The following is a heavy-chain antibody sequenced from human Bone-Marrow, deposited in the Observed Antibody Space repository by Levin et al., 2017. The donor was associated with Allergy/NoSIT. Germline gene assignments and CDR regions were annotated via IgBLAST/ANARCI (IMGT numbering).Heavy chain of an antibody. CDR2: IGSDGSVT. Sequence: PGGSLRLSCAASGFTLSSYAMHWVRQAPGKGLMWVSRIGSDGSVTSNADSVKGRFTISRDNAKNTLYLQMDSLTAEDTAVYFCVRPWDVWGKGTTVTVSS. V-gene: IGHV3-74*01. CDR3: VRPWDV. CDR1: GFTLSSYA. J-gene: IGHJ6*04.